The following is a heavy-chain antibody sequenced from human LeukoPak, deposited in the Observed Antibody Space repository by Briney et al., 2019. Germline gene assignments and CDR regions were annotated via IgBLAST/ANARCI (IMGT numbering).Heavy chain of an antibody. J-gene: IGHJ4*02. CDR3: ARLIRKVLYYFDY. CDR2: IYYSGST. CDR1: GGSTSSSSYY. V-gene: IGHV4-39*01. Sequence: SETLSLTCTVSGGSTSSSSYYWGWIRQPPGKGLEWIGSIYYSGSTYYNPSLKSRVTISVDTSKNQFSLKLSSVTAADTAVYYCARLIRKVLYYFDYWGQGTLVTVSS.